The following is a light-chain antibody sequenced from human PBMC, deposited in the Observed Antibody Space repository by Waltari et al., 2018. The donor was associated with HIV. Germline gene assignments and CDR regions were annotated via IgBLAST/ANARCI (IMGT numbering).Light chain of an antibody. CDR3: QQSYSIPYT. J-gene: IGKJ2*01. CDR2: TAS. V-gene: IGKV1-39*01. CDR1: QNIRNF. Sequence: DIQMTQSPSSLSASVGDRVTIVCRASQNIRNFLNWYQQKPGKAPQLLIYTASTLQGGVPSRFDGSGSGTDFSLTISSLQPEDFATYFCQQSYSIPYTFGQRTTLEI.